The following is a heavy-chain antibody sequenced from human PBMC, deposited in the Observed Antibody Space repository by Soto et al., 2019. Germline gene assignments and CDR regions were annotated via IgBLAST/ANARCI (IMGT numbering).Heavy chain of an antibody. CDR3: AKSNVVLRLFYFDH. CDR2: ISSTGVTT. D-gene: IGHD2-2*01. CDR1: GFAFSSYA. J-gene: IGHJ4*01. V-gene: IGHV3-23*01. Sequence: GGSLRLSCAASGFAFSSYAMTWVRQAPGKGLEWVSGISSTGVTTFYADSVKGRFTISRDNSKNALYLQMHVLRAEDTAVYYCAKSNVVLRLFYFDHWGQGTPVTVSS.